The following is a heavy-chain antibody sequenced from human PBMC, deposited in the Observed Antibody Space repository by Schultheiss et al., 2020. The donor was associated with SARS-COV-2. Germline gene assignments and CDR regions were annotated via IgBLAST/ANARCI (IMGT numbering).Heavy chain of an antibody. CDR1: GFTFSSYS. J-gene: IGHJ4*02. CDR2: ISSSSSYI. Sequence: GGSLRLSCAASGFTFSSYSMNWVRQAPGKGLEWVSSISSSSSYIYYADSVKGRFTISRDNAKNSLYLQMNSLRAEDTAMYYCARVSPSTIILTGHWGQGTLVTVSS. V-gene: IGHV3-21*04. CDR3: ARVSPSTIILTGH. D-gene: IGHD3-9*01.